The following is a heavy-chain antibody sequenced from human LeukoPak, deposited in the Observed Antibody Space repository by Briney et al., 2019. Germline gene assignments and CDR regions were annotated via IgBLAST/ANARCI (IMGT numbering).Heavy chain of an antibody. D-gene: IGHD3-10*01. CDR2: IYSGGST. CDR3: ATYYYGSGSYWGAFDI. V-gene: IGHV3-53*01. J-gene: IGHJ3*02. CDR1: GFTVSSNY. Sequence: GGSLRLSCAASGFTVSSNYMSWVRQAPGKGLEWVSVIYSGGSTYYADSVKGRFTISRDNSKNTLYLQMNSLRAEDTAVYYCATYYYGSGSYWGAFDIWGQGTMVTVSS.